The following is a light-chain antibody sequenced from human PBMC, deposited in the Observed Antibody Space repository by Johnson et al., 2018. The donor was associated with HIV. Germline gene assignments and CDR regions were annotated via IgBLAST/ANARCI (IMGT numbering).Light chain of an antibody. CDR1: SSNIGNNY. CDR2: DNN. V-gene: IGLV1-51*01. CDR3: GTWESSMSAV. Sequence: QSVLTQPPSVSAAPGQKVTISCSGNSSNIGNNYVSWHHQLPGTAPKLLICDNNKRPSGIPDRISGSKSGTSAILGITGRQTGDEADYHCGTWESSMSAVFGSGTKVAVL. J-gene: IGLJ1*01.